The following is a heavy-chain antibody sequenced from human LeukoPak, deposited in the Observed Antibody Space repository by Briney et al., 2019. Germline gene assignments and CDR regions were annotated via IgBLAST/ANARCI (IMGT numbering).Heavy chain of an antibody. Sequence: GASVKVSCKASGYTFTSYGISWVRQAPGQGLEWMGWISAYNGNTNYAQKLQGRVTMTTDTSTSTAYMELRSLRSDDTAVYYCARGCSSTSCYWANYYYYYGMDVWGQGTTVTVSS. CDR2: ISAYNGNT. D-gene: IGHD2-2*01. CDR3: ARGCSSTSCYWANYYYYYGMDV. CDR1: GYTFTSYG. V-gene: IGHV1-18*01. J-gene: IGHJ6*02.